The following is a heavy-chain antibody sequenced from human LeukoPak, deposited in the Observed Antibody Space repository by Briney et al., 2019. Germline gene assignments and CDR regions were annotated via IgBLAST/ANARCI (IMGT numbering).Heavy chain of an antibody. Sequence: PGGSLRLSCAASGFTFSSYAMSWVRQAPGKGLEWVSAISGSGGSTYYADSVKGRFTISRDNSKNTLYLQMNSLRAEDTAVYYCAKDHADYYYDSSGYYDYSGQGTLVTASS. D-gene: IGHD3-22*01. CDR3: AKDHADYYYDSSGYYDY. V-gene: IGHV3-23*01. J-gene: IGHJ4*02. CDR1: GFTFSSYA. CDR2: ISGSGGST.